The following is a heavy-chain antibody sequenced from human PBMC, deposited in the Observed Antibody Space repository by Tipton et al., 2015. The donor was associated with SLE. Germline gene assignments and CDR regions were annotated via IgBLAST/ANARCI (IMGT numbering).Heavy chain of an antibody. V-gene: IGHV4-59*01. CDR2: IYYSGGT. CDR3: ARYSLPNWHLDL. D-gene: IGHD2-15*01. CDR1: GGSMSTYY. J-gene: IGHJ2*01. Sequence: TLSLTCTVSGGSMSTYYWSWIRLPPGKGLEWIGYIYYSGGTSYNPSLNSRVTISVDTSRNQFSLKLTSVTAADSAVYYCARYSLPNWHLDLWGRGTLLTVSS.